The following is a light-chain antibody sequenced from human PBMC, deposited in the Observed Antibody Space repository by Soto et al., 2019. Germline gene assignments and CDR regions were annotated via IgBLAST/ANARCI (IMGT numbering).Light chain of an antibody. CDR3: QQYNSYSQT. CDR1: QSIGSW. V-gene: IGKV1-5*01. CDR2: DAS. J-gene: IGKJ1*01. Sequence: DIQMTQSPSTLSASVGYRFTITCRASQSIGSWLAWYQQKPGKAPKLLIYDASSLESGVPSRFSGSGSGTEFTLTISSLQPDDFATYYCQQYNSYSQTFGQGTTGDIK.